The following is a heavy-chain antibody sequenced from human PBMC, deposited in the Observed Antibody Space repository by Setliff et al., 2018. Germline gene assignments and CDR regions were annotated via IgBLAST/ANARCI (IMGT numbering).Heavy chain of an antibody. CDR2: INWNGRAT. V-gene: IGHV3-20*04. CDR3: ATRAGGGSGP. J-gene: IGHJ5*02. CDR1: GFYFDDYG. Sequence: PGGSLRLSCAASGFYFDDYGMNWVRQVPGKGLEWVAGINWNGRATGYADSVKGRLTISRDNAKNYVYLQMDSLRVEDTALYYCATRAGGGSGPWGQGTLVTVSS. D-gene: IGHD6-19*01.